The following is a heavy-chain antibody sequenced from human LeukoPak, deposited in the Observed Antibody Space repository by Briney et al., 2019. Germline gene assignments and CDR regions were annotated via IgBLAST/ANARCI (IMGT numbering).Heavy chain of an antibody. D-gene: IGHD6-13*01. Sequence: ASVKVSCKASGYTFTSYDINWVRQATRQGLEWMGWMNPNSGNTGYAQKFQGRVTMTRNTSISTAYMELGSLRSEDTAVYYCARADSIAAAGSPHYNWFDPWGQGTLVTVSS. CDR2: MNPNSGNT. CDR3: ARADSIAAAGSPHYNWFDP. J-gene: IGHJ5*02. V-gene: IGHV1-8*01. CDR1: GYTFTSYD.